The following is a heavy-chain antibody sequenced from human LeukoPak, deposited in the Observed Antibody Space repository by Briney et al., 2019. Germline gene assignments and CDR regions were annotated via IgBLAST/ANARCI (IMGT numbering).Heavy chain of an antibody. CDR1: GGSFSGYY. Sequence: SETLSLTCAVYGGSFSGYYWSWIRQPPGKGLEWIGEINHSGSTNYNPSLKSRVTISVDTSKNQFSLKLSSVTAADTAVYYCARDPSGWPDYWGQGTLVTVSS. J-gene: IGHJ4*02. CDR3: ARDPSGWPDY. CDR2: INHSGST. V-gene: IGHV4-34*01. D-gene: IGHD6-19*01.